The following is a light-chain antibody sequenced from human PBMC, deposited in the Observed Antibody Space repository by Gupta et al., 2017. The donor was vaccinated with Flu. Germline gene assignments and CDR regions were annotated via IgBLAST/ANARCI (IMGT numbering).Light chain of an antibody. CDR3: QQYYSTLLFT. CDR1: KSVLYSSNNKNY. Sequence: DIVMTQSPDFVAVSLGERATINCTSSKSVLYSSNNKNYLAWYQQKPGQPPRLLIYWASTRESGVPDRFSGSGSGTDFTLTISSLQAEDVAVYYCQQYYSTLLFTFGPGTKVDIK. CDR2: WAS. V-gene: IGKV4-1*01. J-gene: IGKJ3*01.